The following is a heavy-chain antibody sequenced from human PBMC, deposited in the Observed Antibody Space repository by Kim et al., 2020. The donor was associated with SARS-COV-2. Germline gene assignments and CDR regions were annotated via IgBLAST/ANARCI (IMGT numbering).Heavy chain of an antibody. Sequence: GGSLRLSCAASGFTFSSYAMSWVRQATGKGLEWVSAISGSGGSTYYADSVKGRFTISRDNSKNTLYLQRNSLRAEDTAVYECAKVRARLLGYYYYGMDVWGQGTTVTVSS. J-gene: IGHJ6*02. D-gene: IGHD2-8*02. CDR2: ISGSGGST. CDR3: AKVRARLLGYYYYGMDV. CDR1: GFTFSSYA. V-gene: IGHV3-23*01.